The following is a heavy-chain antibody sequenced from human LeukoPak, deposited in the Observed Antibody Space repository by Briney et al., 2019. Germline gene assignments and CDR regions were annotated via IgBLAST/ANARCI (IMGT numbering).Heavy chain of an antibody. CDR1: GFSFSNYG. CDR3: TKDRTGATGRDWLDP. Sequence: GGSLRLSCATSGFSFSNYGMSWVRQAPGKGLEWVSLISGSGEITYYADSVKGRFTTSRDNSENTLYLHLSSLRAEDTAVYYCTKDRTGATGRDWLDPWGQGTLVTVSS. V-gene: IGHV3-23*01. J-gene: IGHJ5*02. CDR2: ISGSGEIT. D-gene: IGHD1-1*01.